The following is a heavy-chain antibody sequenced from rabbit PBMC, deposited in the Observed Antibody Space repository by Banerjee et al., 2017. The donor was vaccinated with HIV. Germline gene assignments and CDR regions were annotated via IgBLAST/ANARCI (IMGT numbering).Heavy chain of an antibody. J-gene: IGHJ4*01. CDR3: ARDLAGVIGWNFNL. CDR2: IGTHGGT. CDR1: GFSFSSTYW. D-gene: IGHD4-1*01. V-gene: IGHV1S45*01. Sequence: QEQLVESGGGLVQPEGSLTLTCTASGFSFSSTYWICWVRQAPGKGLEYIATIGTHGGTYYANWAKGRFTISKTSWTTVTLQMTSLTAADTATYFCARDLAGVIGWNFNLWGPGTLVTVS.